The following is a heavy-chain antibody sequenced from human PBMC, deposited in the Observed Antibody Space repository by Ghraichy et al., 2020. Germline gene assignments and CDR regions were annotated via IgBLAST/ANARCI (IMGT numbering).Heavy chain of an antibody. Sequence: GGSLRLSCAASGFTFSSYWMSWVRQAPGKGLEWVANIKHDGSEKYYVDSVKGRFTISRDNAKNSLYLQMNSLRAEDTAVYYCAMAVASSWYERYSYYYMDVWGKGTTVTVSS. V-gene: IGHV3-7*01. CDR2: IKHDGSEK. J-gene: IGHJ6*03. CDR3: AMAVASSWYERYSYYYMDV. D-gene: IGHD6-13*01. CDR1: GFTFSSYW.